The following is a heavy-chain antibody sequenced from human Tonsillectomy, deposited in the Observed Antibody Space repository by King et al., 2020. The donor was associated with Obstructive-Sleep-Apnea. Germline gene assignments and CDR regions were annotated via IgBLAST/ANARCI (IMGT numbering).Heavy chain of an antibody. Sequence: VQLVESGGGLVQPGGSLRLSCAASGFTFTNYWMSWVRQAPGKGLEWVANIKQDGGEKSYVDSVKGRYTISRDNAKNSLYLQMNSLRAEDTAVYYCARGLYYYYAMDVWGQGTTVTVSS. CDR3: ARGLYYYYAMDV. CDR1: GFTFTNYW. J-gene: IGHJ6*02. CDR2: IKQDGGEK. V-gene: IGHV3-7*01.